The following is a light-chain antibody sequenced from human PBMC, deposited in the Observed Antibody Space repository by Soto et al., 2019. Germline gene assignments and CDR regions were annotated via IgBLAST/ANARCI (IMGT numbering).Light chain of an antibody. J-gene: IGKJ1*01. V-gene: IGKV1-5*03. CDR3: QQYNSYDGT. Sequence: DIQMTQSPSSVSASVGDRVTMTCRASQGINSWLAWYQQKPGKAPKLLIYKASSLESGVPSRFSGSGSGTEFTLTISSLQPDDFATYYCQQYNSYDGTFGQGTKVDIK. CDR2: KAS. CDR1: QGINSW.